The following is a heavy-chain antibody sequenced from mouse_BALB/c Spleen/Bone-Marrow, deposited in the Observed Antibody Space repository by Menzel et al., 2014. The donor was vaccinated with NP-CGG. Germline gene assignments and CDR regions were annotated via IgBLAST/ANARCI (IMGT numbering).Heavy chain of an antibody. J-gene: IGHJ2*01. V-gene: IGHV1S82*01. CDR3: ARVLDEIWGY. CDR1: GYSFTNYW. CDR2: IHPSDSES. D-gene: IGHD1-1*01. Sequence: QVQLQQPGAELVRPGTSVQLSCKVSGYSFTNYWTNWVKQRPGQGLEWIGMIHPSDSESRLNQKFKDKATLTVDKSPTTAYMRLSSPTAKDSAAYYCARVLDEIWGYWGQGTTLTISS.